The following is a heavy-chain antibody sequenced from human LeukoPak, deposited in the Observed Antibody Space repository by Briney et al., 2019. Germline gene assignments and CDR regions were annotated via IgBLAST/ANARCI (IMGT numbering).Heavy chain of an antibody. D-gene: IGHD4-11*01. CDR3: ARQVKTTRGYLES. Sequence: SETLTLTCNVSGGSVSNSDYYWAWIRQPPGKGLEWIGSIYYTGSGYSNQSLQSRVTLSVDTSKNHFSLGLTSVTAADTAVYYCARQVKTTRGYLESWGQGTLVSVSS. J-gene: IGHJ4*02. CDR2: IYYTGSG. V-gene: IGHV4-39*01. CDR1: GGSVSNSDYY.